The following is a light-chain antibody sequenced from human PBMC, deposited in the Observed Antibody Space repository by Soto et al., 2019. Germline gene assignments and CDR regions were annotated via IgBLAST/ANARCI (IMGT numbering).Light chain of an antibody. Sequence: QSVLTQPPSASGIPGQRVTISCSGSRSNIGSNNVNWYQQLPGTAPRLLTFNNHLRPSGVPDRFSGSKSGTSASLAISGLQSEDEGDYYCAAWDDRLDGYVFGNGTKVTV. J-gene: IGLJ1*01. CDR2: NNH. CDR3: AAWDDRLDGYV. CDR1: RSNIGSNN. V-gene: IGLV1-44*01.